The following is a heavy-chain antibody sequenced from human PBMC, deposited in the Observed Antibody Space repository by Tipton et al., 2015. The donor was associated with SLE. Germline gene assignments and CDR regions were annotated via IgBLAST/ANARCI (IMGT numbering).Heavy chain of an antibody. CDR3: ARGGDYVYNWFDP. Sequence: TLSLTCTVSGGSISSHYWSWIRQPPGKGLEWIGYIYYSGSTNYDPSLRNRVTMSLDTSKNQFSLKLSSVTAADTAVYYCARGGDYVYNWFDPWGQGTLVTVSS. V-gene: IGHV4-59*11. D-gene: IGHD4-17*01. CDR2: IYYSGST. CDR1: GGSISSHY. J-gene: IGHJ5*02.